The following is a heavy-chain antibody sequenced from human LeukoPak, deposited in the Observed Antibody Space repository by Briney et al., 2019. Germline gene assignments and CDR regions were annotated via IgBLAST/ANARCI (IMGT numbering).Heavy chain of an antibody. V-gene: IGHV4-34*01. CDR3: ARGRRWILSPMNWFDP. CDR1: GGSFSGYY. J-gene: IGHJ5*02. Sequence: PSETLSLTCAVYGGSFSGYYWSWIRQPPGKGLEWIGEINHSGSTNYNPSLKSRVTISVDTSKNQFSLKLSSVTAADTAVYYCARGRRWILSPMNWFDPWGQGTLVTVSS. CDR2: INHSGST. D-gene: IGHD2-2*03.